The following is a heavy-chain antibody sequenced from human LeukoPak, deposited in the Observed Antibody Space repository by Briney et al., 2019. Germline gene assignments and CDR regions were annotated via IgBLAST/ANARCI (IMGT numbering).Heavy chain of an antibody. D-gene: IGHD3-22*01. J-gene: IGHJ1*01. CDR2: ISSSGCTI. Sequence: GGSLRLSCAASGLTFSDYYMSWIRQAPGKGLEWVSYISSSGCTIYYADSVKGRFTISRDNAKNSLYLQMNSLRAEDTAVYYCARARYYYDSSGYYYSSEYFQHWGQGTLVTVSS. CDR3: ARARYYYDSSGYYYSSEYFQH. CDR1: GLTFSDYY. V-gene: IGHV3-11*04.